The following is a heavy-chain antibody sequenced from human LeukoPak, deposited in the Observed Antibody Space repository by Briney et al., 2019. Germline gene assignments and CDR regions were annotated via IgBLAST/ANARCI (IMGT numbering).Heavy chain of an antibody. Sequence: GGSLRLSCAASGFTFSSYSMNWVRQAPGKGLGWVSSISSSSSYIYYADSVKGRFTISRDNAKNSLYLQMNSLRAEDTAVYYCARVSGGYPLYYFDYWGQGTLVTVSS. J-gene: IGHJ4*02. D-gene: IGHD2-8*02. CDR1: GFTFSSYS. CDR2: ISSSSSYI. CDR3: ARVSGGYPLYYFDY. V-gene: IGHV3-21*01.